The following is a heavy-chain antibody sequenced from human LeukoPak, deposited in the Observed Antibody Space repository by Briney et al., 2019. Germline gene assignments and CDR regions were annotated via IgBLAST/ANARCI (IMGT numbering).Heavy chain of an antibody. J-gene: IGHJ5*02. CDR2: IYHSGRT. D-gene: IGHD3-22*01. Sequence: SETLSLTCTVSGYSISSGYYWGWIRQPPGKGLEWIGSIYHSGRTFYNPSLKSRVTISVDTSKNQFSLKLTSVTAADTAVYYCARLRTYYYDSSGRGWFDPWGQGTLVTVSS. V-gene: IGHV4-38-2*02. CDR1: GYSISSGYY. CDR3: ARLRTYYYDSSGRGWFDP.